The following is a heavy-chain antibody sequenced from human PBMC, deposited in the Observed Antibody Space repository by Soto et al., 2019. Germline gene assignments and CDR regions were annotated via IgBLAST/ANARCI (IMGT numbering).Heavy chain of an antibody. V-gene: IGHV4-39*01. D-gene: IGHD2-2*01. CDR2: IYYSGST. Sequence: SETLSLTCTVSGGSISSSSYYWGWIRQPPGKGLEWIGSIYYSGSTYYNPSLKSRVTISVDTSKNQFSLKLSSVTAADTAVYYCASPAIFCSSTSCPYYYYYYGMDVWGQGTTVTVSS. CDR3: ASPAIFCSSTSCPYYYYYYGMDV. J-gene: IGHJ6*02. CDR1: GGSISSSSYY.